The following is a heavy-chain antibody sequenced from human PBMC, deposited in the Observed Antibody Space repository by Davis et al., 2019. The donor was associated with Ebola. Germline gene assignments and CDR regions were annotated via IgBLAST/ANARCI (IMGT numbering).Heavy chain of an antibody. Sequence: GGSLRLSCAASGFTFSYYGIHWVRQTPGKGLEWVAIISYDGSDKYYADSVKGRFTISRDNSKNTLYLQMNSLRAEDTAMYYCAKDYYDSSGRYFDLWGRGTLVTVSS. CDR1: GFTFSYYG. J-gene: IGHJ2*01. V-gene: IGHV3-30*18. CDR2: ISYDGSDK. CDR3: AKDYYDSSGRYFDL. D-gene: IGHD3-22*01.